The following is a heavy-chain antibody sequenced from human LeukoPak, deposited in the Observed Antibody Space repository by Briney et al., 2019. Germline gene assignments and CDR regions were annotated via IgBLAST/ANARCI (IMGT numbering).Heavy chain of an antibody. V-gene: IGHV3-7*01. Sequence: GGSLRLSCAASGFTFSTYWMTWVRQAPGKGLEWVANIKEDGSEKYYVDSVKGRFTISRDNAKNSLYLQMNSLRAEDTAVYYCARDGMRGGDFDYRGQGTLVTVSS. CDR1: GFTFSTYW. CDR3: ARDGMRGGDFDY. D-gene: IGHD3-16*01. CDR2: IKEDGSEK. J-gene: IGHJ4*02.